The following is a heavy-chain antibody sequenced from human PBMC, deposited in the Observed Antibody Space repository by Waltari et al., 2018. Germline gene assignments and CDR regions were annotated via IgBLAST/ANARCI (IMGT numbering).Heavy chain of an antibody. Sequence: QLQLQESGPGLVKPSETLSLTCTVSGGSISSSSYYWGWIRQHPGKGLEWIGSIYYSGSTYYNPSLKSRVTISVDTSKNQFSLKLSSVTAADTAVYYCARDPGYSSSSPPYWGQGTLVTVSS. D-gene: IGHD6-13*01. V-gene: IGHV4-39*07. CDR3: ARDPGYSSSSPPY. CDR1: GGSISSSSYY. J-gene: IGHJ4*02. CDR2: IYYSGST.